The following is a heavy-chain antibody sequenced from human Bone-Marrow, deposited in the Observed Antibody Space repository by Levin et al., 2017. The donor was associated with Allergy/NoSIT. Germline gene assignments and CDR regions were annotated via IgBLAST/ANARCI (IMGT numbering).Heavy chain of an antibody. CDR1: GFTFSSYD. CDR2: MSYDGTTK. J-gene: IGHJ4*02. V-gene: IGHV3-30*18. CDR3: AKTREFSYGPFDY. Sequence: GGSLRLSCAASGFTFSSYDMHWVRQAPGKGLEWVALMSYDGTTKYYADSVKGRFTISRDNSKNTLYLQLHSLRGEDTAIYYCAKTREFSYGPFDYWGQGTLVTVSS. D-gene: IGHD5-18*01.